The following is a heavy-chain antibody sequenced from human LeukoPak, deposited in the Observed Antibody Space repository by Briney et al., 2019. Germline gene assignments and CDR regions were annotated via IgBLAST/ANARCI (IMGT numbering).Heavy chain of an antibody. D-gene: IGHD3/OR15-3a*01. J-gene: IGHJ6*02. Sequence: PGGSLRLSCAASGFTFNRYWMHWVRQAPGKGLVWVSRISPDGNSATYADSVKGRFTISRDNAKNTLYLQMSSLRAEDSAVYYCVSLDGVYYYHMDVWGQGTTVIVSS. CDR2: ISPDGNSA. CDR1: GFTFNRYW. V-gene: IGHV3-74*03. CDR3: VSLDGVYYYHMDV.